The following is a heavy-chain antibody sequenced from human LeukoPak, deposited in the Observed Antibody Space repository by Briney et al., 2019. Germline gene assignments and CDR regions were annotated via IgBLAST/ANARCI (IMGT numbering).Heavy chain of an antibody. Sequence: SETLSLTCTVSGGSIGTYYWSWIRQSPGKGLEWIGYIYVTGTRYNPYLQSRVTISVDRSRNQFFLKMSSVTAADTAVYYCARHIGGGIEDMDVWGKGTKVTVSS. D-gene: IGHD3-16*02. CDR2: IYVTGT. V-gene: IGHV4-59*08. CDR1: GGSIGTYY. J-gene: IGHJ6*03. CDR3: ARHIGGGIEDMDV.